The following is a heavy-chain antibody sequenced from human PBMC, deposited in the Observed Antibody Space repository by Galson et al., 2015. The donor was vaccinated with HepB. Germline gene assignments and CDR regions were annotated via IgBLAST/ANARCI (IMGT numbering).Heavy chain of an antibody. V-gene: IGHV3-23*01. J-gene: IGHJ6*02. D-gene: IGHD3-22*01. CDR2: ISGSGGST. CDR1: GFTFSNFA. Sequence: AASGFTFSNFAMSWVRQAPGKGLEWVSGISGSGGSTFYADSVKGRFTISRDNSKNTVYLQMNSLRAEDTAVYYCAKKNNYYDSIGYESYYYYYGMDVWGQGTTVTVSS. CDR3: AKKNNYYDSIGYESYYYYYGMDV.